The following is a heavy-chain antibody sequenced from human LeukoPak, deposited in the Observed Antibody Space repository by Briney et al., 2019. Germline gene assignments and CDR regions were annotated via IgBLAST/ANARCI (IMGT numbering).Heavy chain of an antibody. Sequence: GGSLRLSCAASGFTFSSYAMSWVRQAPGKGLEWVSAISGGGGSTYYADSVKGRFTISRDNSKNTLYLQMNSLRAEDTAVYYCAKDLVEYSSSSEAFDIWGQGTMVTVSS. V-gene: IGHV3-23*01. J-gene: IGHJ3*02. CDR1: GFTFSSYA. CDR3: AKDLVEYSSSSEAFDI. CDR2: ISGGGGST. D-gene: IGHD6-6*01.